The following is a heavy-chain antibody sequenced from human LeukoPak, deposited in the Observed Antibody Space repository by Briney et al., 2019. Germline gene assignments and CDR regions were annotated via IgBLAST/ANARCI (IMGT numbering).Heavy chain of an antibody. J-gene: IGHJ5*02. CDR3: ACRDLTSTWSFP. CDR2: IYPGDLRV. D-gene: IGHD6-13*01. V-gene: IGHV5-51*03. CDR1: GYSFTSYW. Sequence: GESLKISSQGFGYSFTSYWIGWVRQMPGKGMEWMGVIYPGDLRVRYNPSFQGQVTISVDKSINTAYLQWVSLRASDSAMYYCACRDLTSTWSFPWGQGTLVTVSS.